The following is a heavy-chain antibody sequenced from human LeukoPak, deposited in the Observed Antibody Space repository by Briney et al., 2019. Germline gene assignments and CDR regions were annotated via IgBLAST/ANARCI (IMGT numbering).Heavy chain of an antibody. D-gene: IGHD1-1*01. CDR3: ARLSLMNPQLAYWYFDV. CDR2: VTRNGDI. V-gene: IGHV4-34*01. CDR1: GVPFSGYY. J-gene: IGHJ2*01. Sequence: PSETLSLTCAVYGVPFSGYYWSWIRQPPGKGLEWIGEVTRNGDINYNPSLKSRVTLSLEASQNKFSLSVNSVSAADTAVYYCARLSLMNPQLAYWYFDVWGRGTLVTVSS.